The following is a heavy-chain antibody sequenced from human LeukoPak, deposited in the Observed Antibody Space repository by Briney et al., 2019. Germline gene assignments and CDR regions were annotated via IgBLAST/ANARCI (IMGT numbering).Heavy chain of an antibody. J-gene: IGHJ4*02. Sequence: PGGSLRLSCAASGFTFSSYGMHWVRQAPGKGLEWVAVISYDGSNKYYADSVKGRFTISRDNSKNTLYLQMNSLRAEDTAVYYCAAPGYSSSWYWNYWGQGTLVTVSS. D-gene: IGHD6-13*01. CDR3: AAPGYSSSWYWNY. CDR2: ISYDGSNK. CDR1: GFTFSSYG. V-gene: IGHV3-30*03.